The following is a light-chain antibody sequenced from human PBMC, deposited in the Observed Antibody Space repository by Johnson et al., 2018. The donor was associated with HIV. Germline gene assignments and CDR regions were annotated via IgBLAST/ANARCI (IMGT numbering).Light chain of an antibody. CDR1: SSNIGNNY. CDR3: GTWDSSLSAGF. V-gene: IGLV1-51*01. CDR2: DNN. J-gene: IGLJ1*01. Sequence: QSLLTQPPSVSAAPGQKVTISCSGSSSNIGNNYVSWYQQLPGTAPKLLIYDNNKRPSGIPDRFSGSKSGTSATLGITGLQTGDEADYYCGTWDSSLSAGFFGTVTKVTVL.